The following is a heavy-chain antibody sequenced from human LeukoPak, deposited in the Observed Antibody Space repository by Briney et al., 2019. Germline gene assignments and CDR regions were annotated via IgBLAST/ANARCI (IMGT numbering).Heavy chain of an antibody. J-gene: IGHJ3*02. CDR3: ARHSAHSSTNDAFDI. Sequence: SETLSLTCTVSGGSISSHYWSWIRQPPGKGLEWIGYMYHSGSTNYNPSLKSRVTISVDTPKNQFSLKLSSVTAADTAVYYCARHSAHSSTNDAFDIWGQGTMVTVSS. V-gene: IGHV4-59*11. D-gene: IGHD6-13*01. CDR1: GGSISSHY. CDR2: MYHSGST.